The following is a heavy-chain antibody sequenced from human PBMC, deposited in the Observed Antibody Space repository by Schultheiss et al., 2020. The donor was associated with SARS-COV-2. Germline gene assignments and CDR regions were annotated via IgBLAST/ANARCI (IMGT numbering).Heavy chain of an antibody. Sequence: ASVKVSCKASGYTFTSYGISWVRQAPGQGLEWMGWISAYNGNTNYAQKLQGRVTMTTDTSTSTAYMELRSLRSDDTAVYYCARDGRPLGPYPHYFDYWGQGTLVTVSS. CDR1: GYTFTSYG. CDR3: ARDGRPLGPYPHYFDY. J-gene: IGHJ4*02. V-gene: IGHV1-18*01. CDR2: ISAYNGNT.